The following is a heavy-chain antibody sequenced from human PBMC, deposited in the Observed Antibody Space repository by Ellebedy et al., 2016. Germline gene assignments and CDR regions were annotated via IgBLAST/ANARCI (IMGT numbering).Heavy chain of an antibody. CDR2: MNPNSGNT. CDR1: GYTFTSYG. D-gene: IGHD6-19*01. V-gene: IGHV1-8*02. J-gene: IGHJ4*02. CDR3: ARVNVGAVAGDDY. Sequence: ASVKVSCKASGYTFTSYGISWVRQATGQGLEWMGWMNPNSGNTGYAQKFQGRVTMTRNTSISTAYMELSSLRSEDTAVYYSARVNVGAVAGDDYWGQGTLVTVSS.